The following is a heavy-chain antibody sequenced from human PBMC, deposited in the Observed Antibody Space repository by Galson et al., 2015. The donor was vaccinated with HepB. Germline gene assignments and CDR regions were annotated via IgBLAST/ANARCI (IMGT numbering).Heavy chain of an antibody. J-gene: IGHJ4*02. CDR1: GFTFSDYN. Sequence: SLRLSCAASGFTFSDYNMNWVRQAPGKGLEWVSYVSSSSTTIYYADSVKGRFTISRDHAKNSLYLQMNSLRDEDTAVYYCARDQYCGGDCTWVFYYWGQGTLVTVSS. V-gene: IGHV3-48*02. CDR3: ARDQYCGGDCTWVFYY. D-gene: IGHD2-21*02. CDR2: VSSSSTTI.